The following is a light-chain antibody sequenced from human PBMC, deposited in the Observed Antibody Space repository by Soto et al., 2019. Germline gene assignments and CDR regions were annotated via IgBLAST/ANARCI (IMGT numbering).Light chain of an antibody. CDR3: QQYVNVPLT. CDR1: QSVSNRY. Sequence: LTDSTSTLDLSAGKEGSSSCTASQSVSNRYFAWYQQKPGQAPRLLIYRVSSRATGIPDRFSGSGSGTAFTLTIISLEPEAFAVYYCQQYVNVPLTFAGGTKVDIK. V-gene: IGKV3-20*01. CDR2: RVS. J-gene: IGKJ4*01.